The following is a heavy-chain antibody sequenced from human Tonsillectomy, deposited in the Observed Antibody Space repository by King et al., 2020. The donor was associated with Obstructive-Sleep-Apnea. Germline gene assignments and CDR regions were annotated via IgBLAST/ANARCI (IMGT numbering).Heavy chain of an antibody. CDR2: INPNSGGT. CDR1: GYTFTGYY. V-gene: IGHV1-2*02. Sequence: IQLVQSGAEVKKPGASVKVSCKASGYTFTGYYMHWVRQAPGQGLEWMGWINPNSGGTNYAQKFQGRVTMTRDTSISTAYMELSRLRSDDTAVYYCASSYTYYYDSSGLYYFDYWGQGTLVTVSS. D-gene: IGHD3-22*01. J-gene: IGHJ4*02. CDR3: ASSYTYYYDSSGLYYFDY.